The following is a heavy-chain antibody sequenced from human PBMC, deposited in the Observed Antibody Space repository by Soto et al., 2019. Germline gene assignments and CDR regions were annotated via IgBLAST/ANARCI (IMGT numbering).Heavy chain of an antibody. CDR2: INHSGST. Sequence: SETLCLTCAVYGGSFSGYYWSWIRQPPGKGLEWIGEINHSGSTNYNPSLKSRVTISVDTSKNQFSLKLSSVTAADTAVYYCARGGGIASAATYRGPFDPWGQGTLVTVSS. V-gene: IGHV4-34*01. CDR3: ARGGGIASAATYRGPFDP. D-gene: IGHD6-13*01. J-gene: IGHJ5*02. CDR1: GGSFSGYY.